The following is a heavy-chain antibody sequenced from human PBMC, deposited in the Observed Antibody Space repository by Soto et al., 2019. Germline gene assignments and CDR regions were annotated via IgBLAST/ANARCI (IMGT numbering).Heavy chain of an antibody. D-gene: IGHD2-8*01. J-gene: IGHJ6*02. Sequence: EASVKVSCKASGGTFSSYTFSWVRQAPGQGLEWMGWISGYNGDTNYAQKFQDRVSMTIDTSTGTAYMELRSLTSDDTAIYYCAKNGQPPYYYYGLDVWGQGTKVTVSS. CDR3: AKNGQPPYYYYGLDV. CDR1: GGTFSSYT. CDR2: ISGYNGDT. V-gene: IGHV1-18*01.